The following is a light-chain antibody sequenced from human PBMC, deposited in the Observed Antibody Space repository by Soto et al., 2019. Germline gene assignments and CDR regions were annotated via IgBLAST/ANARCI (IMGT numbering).Light chain of an antibody. CDR1: SSDVGGYNH. J-gene: IGLJ3*02. V-gene: IGLV2-11*01. Sequence: QTVVTQPRSVSGSPGQSVTISCTGTSSDVGGYNHVSWYQHHPGKAPKLMISDVSKRPSGVPDRFSASKSGNTASLTISGLQAEDEADYYCCSYAGSYTWVFGGGTQLTVL. CDR2: DVS. CDR3: CSYAGSYTWV.